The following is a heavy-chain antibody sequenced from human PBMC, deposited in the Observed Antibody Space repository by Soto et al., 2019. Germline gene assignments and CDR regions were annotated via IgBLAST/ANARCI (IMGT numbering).Heavy chain of an antibody. J-gene: IGHJ6*02. CDR1: GYTFTSYA. CDR3: AGGGVAGLYYYYGMDV. CDR2: INAGNGNT. D-gene: IGHD6-19*01. V-gene: IGHV1-3*01. Sequence: ASVKVSCKASGYTFTSYAMHWVRQAPGQRLEWMGWINAGNGNTKYSQKFQGRVTITRDTSASTAYMELSSLRSEDTAVYYCAGGGVAGLYYYYGMDVWGQGTTVTVSS.